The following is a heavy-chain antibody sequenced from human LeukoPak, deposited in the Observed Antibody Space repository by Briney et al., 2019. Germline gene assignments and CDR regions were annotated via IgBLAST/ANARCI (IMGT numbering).Heavy chain of an antibody. D-gene: IGHD6-19*01. J-gene: IGHJ5*02. CDR3: ARDPGGSGTAS. Sequence: PSETLSLTCTVSGGSISSLNYHWTWVRQPAGKGLELIGRICTTGTTNYSPSFKNRVTISIATSKNQFSLKLSSVTAADPAVYYCARDPGGSGTASWGPGTLVTVSS. CDR2: ICTTGTT. V-gene: IGHV4-61*02. CDR1: GGSISSLNYH.